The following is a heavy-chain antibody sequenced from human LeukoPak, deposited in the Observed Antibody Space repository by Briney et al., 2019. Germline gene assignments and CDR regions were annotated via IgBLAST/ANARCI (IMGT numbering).Heavy chain of an antibody. CDR2: IIPILGIA. CDR3: ARVGAYSGSSAIDY. J-gene: IGHJ4*02. Sequence: ASVKVSCKASGGTFSSYAISWVRQAPGQGLEWMGGIIPILGIANYAQKFQGRVTITADKSTSTAYMELSSLRSEDTAVYYCARVGAYSGSSAIDYWGQGTLVTVSS. CDR1: GGTFSSYA. V-gene: IGHV1-69*10. D-gene: IGHD1-26*01.